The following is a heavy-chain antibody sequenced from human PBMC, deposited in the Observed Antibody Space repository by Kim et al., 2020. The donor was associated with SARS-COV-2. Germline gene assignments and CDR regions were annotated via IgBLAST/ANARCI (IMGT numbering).Heavy chain of an antibody. CDR2: ISYDGSNK. CDR1: GFTFSSYA. V-gene: IGHV3-30*04. J-gene: IGHJ4*02. D-gene: IGHD5-18*01. CDR3: ARGTWIQLWVFDY. Sequence: GGSLRLSCAASGFTFSSYAMHWVRQAPGKGLEWVAVISYDGSNKYYADSVKGRFTISRDNSKNTLYLQMNSLRAEDTAVYYCARGTWIQLWVFDYWGQGTLVTVSS.